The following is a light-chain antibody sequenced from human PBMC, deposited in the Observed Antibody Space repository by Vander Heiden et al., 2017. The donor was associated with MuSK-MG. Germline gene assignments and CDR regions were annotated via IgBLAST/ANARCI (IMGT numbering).Light chain of an antibody. CDR2: GAS. CDR3: QQYGSSRPLT. CDR1: QSVSSSY. Sequence: EIVLTQSPGTLSLSPGERATLSCRASQSVSSSYLAWYQQKPGQAPRLLIYGASSRATGIPDRFSGSGSGTDFTLTISRREPEDFAVYYCQQYGSSRPLTFGGGTKVEIK. J-gene: IGKJ4*01. V-gene: IGKV3-20*01.